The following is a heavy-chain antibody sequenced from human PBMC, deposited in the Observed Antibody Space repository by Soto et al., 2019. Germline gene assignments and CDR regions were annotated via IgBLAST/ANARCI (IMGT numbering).Heavy chain of an antibody. Sequence: EVQLLDSGGGWVQPGGSLRLSCVASGFVFSDYAMSWVRQAPGKGLEWVSAISAGGSDTYYADSVKGRFTVSRVNSKNPLYLQMKTLRAEATALYYCASVPIWCGSSSCYTEGFDSWGQGTLVTVSS. CDR3: ASVPIWCGSSSCYTEGFDS. J-gene: IGHJ4*02. D-gene: IGHD2-2*01. CDR2: ISAGGSDT. V-gene: IGHV3-23*01. CDR1: GFVFSDYA.